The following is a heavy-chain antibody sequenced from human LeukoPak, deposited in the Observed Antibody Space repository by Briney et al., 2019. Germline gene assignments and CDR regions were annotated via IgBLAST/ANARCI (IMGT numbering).Heavy chain of an antibody. CDR2: NNPNSGGT. Sequence: GASVKVSCKASGYTFTGYYMHWVRQAPGQGLEWMGWNNPNSGGTNYAQKFQGRVTMTRDTSISTAYMELSRLRSDDTAVYYCAVYGSGSYYKGYYFDYWGQGTLVTVSS. V-gene: IGHV1-2*02. CDR3: AVYGSGSYYKGYYFDY. J-gene: IGHJ4*02. CDR1: GYTFTGYY. D-gene: IGHD3-10*01.